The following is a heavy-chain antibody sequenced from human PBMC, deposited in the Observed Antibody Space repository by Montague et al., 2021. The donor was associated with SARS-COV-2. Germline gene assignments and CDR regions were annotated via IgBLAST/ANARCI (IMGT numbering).Heavy chain of an antibody. CDR3: VSGRDGSYSHFHF. CDR2: IFFNRGP. CDR1: GVSINEYF. Sequence: SETLSLTCTVSGVSINEYFWTWIRQTPGKGLEWIGNIFFNRGPXXXASXKNRVTISLGTSKSQVSLRLTSVTAADTAVYFCVSGRDGSYSHFHFWGQGALVTVSS. D-gene: IGHD4-11*01. V-gene: IGHV4-59*01. J-gene: IGHJ1*01.